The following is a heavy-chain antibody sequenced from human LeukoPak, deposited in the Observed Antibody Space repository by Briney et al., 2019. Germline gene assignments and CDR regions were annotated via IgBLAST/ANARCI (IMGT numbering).Heavy chain of an antibody. Sequence: GRSLRLSCAASGFAFSSYEMDWVRRAPGKGLEWVSYIGSSGGSRYYADSVKGRFTSSRDNAKNSFYLQMNSLRVEDTAVYYCAREDGDAFDIWGQGTMVSVSS. D-gene: IGHD5-24*01. V-gene: IGHV3-48*03. CDR1: GFAFSSYE. CDR2: IGSSGGSR. CDR3: AREDGDAFDI. J-gene: IGHJ3*02.